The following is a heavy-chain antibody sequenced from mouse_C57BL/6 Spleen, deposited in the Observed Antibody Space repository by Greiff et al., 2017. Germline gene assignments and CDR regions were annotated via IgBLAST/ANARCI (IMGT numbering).Heavy chain of an antibody. CDR3: TRERLYDYDYYFDY. Sequence: VQLQQSGTVLARPGASVKMSCKTSGYTFTSYWMHWVKQRPGQGLEWIGAIYPGNSDTSYNQKFKGKAKLTAVTSARTAYMELSSLTNEDSAVYYCTRERLYDYDYYFDYWGQGTTLTVSS. CDR2: IYPGNSDT. J-gene: IGHJ2*01. D-gene: IGHD2-4*01. CDR1: GYTFTSYW. V-gene: IGHV1-5*01.